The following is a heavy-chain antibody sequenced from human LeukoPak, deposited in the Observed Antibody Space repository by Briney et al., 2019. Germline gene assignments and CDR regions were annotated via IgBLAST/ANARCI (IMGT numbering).Heavy chain of an antibody. D-gene: IGHD3-22*01. V-gene: IGHV4-61*02. CDR1: GGSISSGSYY. Sequence: SQTLSLTCTVSGGSISSGSYYWSWIRQPAGKGLEWTGRIYTSGSTNYNPSLKSRVTISVDTSKNQFSLKLSSVTAADTAVYYCARYGYYYDSSGYYQQYFDCWGQGTLVTVSS. J-gene: IGHJ4*02. CDR3: ARYGYYYDSSGYYQQYFDC. CDR2: IYTSGST.